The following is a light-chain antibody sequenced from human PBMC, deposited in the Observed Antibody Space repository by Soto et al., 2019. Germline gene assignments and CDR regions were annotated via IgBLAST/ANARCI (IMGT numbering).Light chain of an antibody. V-gene: IGLV2-14*02. CDR2: EVS. J-gene: IGLJ1*01. CDR1: SSDVGTYNL. CDR3: SSYTNSNARV. Sequence: QSVLAQPASVSGSPEQSVTISCTGTSSDVGTYNLVSWYQQHPGKAPKLIIYEVSNRPSGVSNRFSGSKSGNTASLTISGLQAEDVADYYCSSYTNSNARVFGTGTKVTVL.